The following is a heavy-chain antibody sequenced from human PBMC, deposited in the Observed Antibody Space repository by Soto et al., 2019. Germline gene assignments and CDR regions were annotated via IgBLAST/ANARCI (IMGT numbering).Heavy chain of an antibody. Sequence: GESLKISCAASGFTFSSYAMHWVRQAPGKGLEWVAVISYDGSNKYYADSVKGRFTISRDNSKNTLYLQMNSQRAEDTAVYYCARMYGSGSYYTDDAFDIWGQGTMVTVSS. CDR1: GFTFSSYA. CDR2: ISYDGSNK. D-gene: IGHD3-10*01. CDR3: ARMYGSGSYYTDDAFDI. V-gene: IGHV3-30-3*01. J-gene: IGHJ3*02.